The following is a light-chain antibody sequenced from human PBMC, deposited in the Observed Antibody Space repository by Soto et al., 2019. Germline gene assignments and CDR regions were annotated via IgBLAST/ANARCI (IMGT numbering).Light chain of an antibody. CDR3: SAHAGVIFYV. J-gene: IGLJ1*01. CDR1: SSDVGAYDY. V-gene: IGLV2-8*01. Sequence: QSVLTQPPSASGSPGQSVTTSCTGTSSDVGAYDYVSWYQQHPGKAPKLMIYEVNKRPSGVPDRFSGSKSGNTASLTVSGLQAEDEADYYCSAHAGVIFYVFGTGTKVTVL. CDR2: EVN.